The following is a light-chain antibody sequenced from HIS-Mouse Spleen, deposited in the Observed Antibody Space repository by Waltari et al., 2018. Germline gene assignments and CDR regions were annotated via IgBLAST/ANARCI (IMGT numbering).Light chain of an antibody. CDR1: QSISSW. Sequence: DIQMTQSPSTLSASVGDRVTITCRASQSISSWLAWYQQKPRKAPKLLIYKASSLESGVPSRFSGSGSGTEFTLTISSLQPDDFATYYCQQYNSYLTFGPGTKVDIK. J-gene: IGKJ3*01. V-gene: IGKV1-5*03. CDR2: KAS. CDR3: QQYNSYLT.